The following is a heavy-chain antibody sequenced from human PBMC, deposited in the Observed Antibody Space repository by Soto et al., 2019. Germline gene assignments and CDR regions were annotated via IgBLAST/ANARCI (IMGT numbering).Heavy chain of an antibody. CDR3: GYYRDSSARHVDF. CDR1: GFSFSNAW. V-gene: IGHV3-15*07. D-gene: IGHD3-22*01. CDR2: IKSEANGGTT. Sequence: EVQLVESGGGLVKPGGSLRLSCAASGFSFSNAWMKWVRQAPGKGLEWVGRIKSEANGGTTDHAAAVKGKFIISRDDSKNMLFRPMDSLITEDSAVYYCGYYRDSSARHVDFWGQGTLVTVSS. J-gene: IGHJ4*02.